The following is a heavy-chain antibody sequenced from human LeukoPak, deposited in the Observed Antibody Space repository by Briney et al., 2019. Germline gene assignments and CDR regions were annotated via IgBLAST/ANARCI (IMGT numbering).Heavy chain of an antibody. V-gene: IGHV4-59*01. D-gene: IGHD4-17*01. J-gene: IGHJ4*02. CDR2: IYYSGST. Sequence: SSETLSLTCTVSGGSISSYYWSWIRQPPGKGLEWIGYIYYSGSTNYNPSLMSRVTISVDTSKNQFSLKLSSVTAADTAVYYCARNGDYVTGRKYYFDYWGQGTLVTVSS. CDR3: ARNGDYVTGRKYYFDY. CDR1: GGSISSYY.